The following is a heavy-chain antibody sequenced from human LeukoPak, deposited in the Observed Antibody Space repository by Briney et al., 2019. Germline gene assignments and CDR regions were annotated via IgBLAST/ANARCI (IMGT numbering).Heavy chain of an antibody. Sequence: GGSLRLSCAASGFTFSNAWMSWVRQAPGKGLEWVGRIKSRSDGGTTDYAAPVKGRFTISRDDSKNTLYLEINSLKTEDTAVYYCTTAHAGTDYWGQGTLVTVSS. CDR2: IKSRSDGGTT. D-gene: IGHD1-14*01. CDR1: GFTFSNAW. CDR3: TTAHAGTDY. J-gene: IGHJ4*02. V-gene: IGHV3-15*01.